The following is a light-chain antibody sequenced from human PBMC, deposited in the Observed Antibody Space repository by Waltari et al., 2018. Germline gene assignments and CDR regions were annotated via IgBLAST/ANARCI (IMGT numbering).Light chain of an antibody. Sequence: QSALSQPASVSGSPGQSITISFTGTSSHVGCYKLFSWYQQHPGKVPKLRIFEVNKRPSGVSNRFSGSKSGNTASLTISGLQPEDEADYYCCSYASDITLVFGGGTKLTVL. J-gene: IGLJ3*02. V-gene: IGLV2-23*02. CDR2: EVN. CDR3: CSYASDITLV. CDR1: SSHVGCYKL.